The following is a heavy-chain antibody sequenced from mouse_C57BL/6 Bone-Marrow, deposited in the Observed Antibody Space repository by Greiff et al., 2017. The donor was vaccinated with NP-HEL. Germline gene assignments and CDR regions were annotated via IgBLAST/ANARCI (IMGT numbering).Heavy chain of an antibody. D-gene: IGHD1-1*01. CDR2: IYPRSGNT. J-gene: IGHJ2*01. CDR3: ARDYYGSSTFDY. V-gene: IGHV1-81*01. CDR1: GYTFTSYG. Sequence: QVQLQQSGAELARPGASVKLSCKASGYTFTSYGISWVKQRTGQGLEWIGEIYPRSGNTYYNEKFKGKATLTADKSSSTAYMELRSLTSEDAAVYFCARDYYGSSTFDYWGQGTTLTVSS.